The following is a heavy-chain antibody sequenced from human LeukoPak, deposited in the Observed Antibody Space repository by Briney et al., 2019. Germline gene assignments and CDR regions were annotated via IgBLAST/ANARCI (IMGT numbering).Heavy chain of an antibody. V-gene: IGHV3-33*01. CDR2: IWYDGSKK. D-gene: IGHD2-2*01. CDR1: GSMFSSYG. CDR3: ARGSQVLFNPFDY. Sequence: PGGSLRLSCAASGSMFSSYGMHWVRQAPGKGLEWVAFIWYDGSKKYYADSVKGRFTISRDNSKNTLYVQMNSLRAEDTAVYYCARGSQVLFNPFDYWGQGTLVTVSS. J-gene: IGHJ4*02.